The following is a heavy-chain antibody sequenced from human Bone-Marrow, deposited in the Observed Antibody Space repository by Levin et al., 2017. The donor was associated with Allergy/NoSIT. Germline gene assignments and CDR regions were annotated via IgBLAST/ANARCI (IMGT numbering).Heavy chain of an antibody. CDR2: IYPGDSDT. CDR3: ARDEFADYRSAFEV. CDR1: GYRFTYYW. J-gene: IGHJ3*01. Sequence: KVSCKASGYRFTYYWIAWVRQLPGKGLEWLGTIYPGDSDTRYNPVFEGQVTLSVDKSITTAYLEWNSLKPSDTGVYFCARDEFADYRSAFEVWGRGTMVTVSS. V-gene: IGHV5-51*01. D-gene: IGHD3-16*01.